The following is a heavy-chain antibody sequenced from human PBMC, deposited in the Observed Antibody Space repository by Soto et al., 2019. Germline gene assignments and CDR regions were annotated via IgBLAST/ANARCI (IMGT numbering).Heavy chain of an antibody. V-gene: IGHV3-11*01. CDR2: ISSSGSTI. CDR1: GFPFRGHL. CDR3: ARKYYDILTGSYYFDY. Sequence: GCLKLHRSSAGFPFRGHLIGRGRPAPRKGLEWVSYISSSGSTIYYADSVKGRFTISRDNAKNSLYLQMNSLRAEDTAVYYCARKYYDILTGSYYFDYWGQGTLVTVSS. J-gene: IGHJ4*02. D-gene: IGHD3-9*01.